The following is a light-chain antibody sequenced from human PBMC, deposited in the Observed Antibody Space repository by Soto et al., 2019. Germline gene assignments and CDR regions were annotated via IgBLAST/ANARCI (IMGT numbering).Light chain of an antibody. J-gene: IGKJ1*01. CDR1: QSVNSN. V-gene: IGKV3-15*01. CDR2: GAT. CDR3: QQYNNWPRT. Sequence: EVVLTQSPGPLSLSPGERVTLSCRTSQSVNSNFLSWFQQKPGQAPRLLIHGATTRATGIPARFSGSGSGTEFTLTISSLQSEDFAVYYCQQYNNWPRTFGQGTKVDIK.